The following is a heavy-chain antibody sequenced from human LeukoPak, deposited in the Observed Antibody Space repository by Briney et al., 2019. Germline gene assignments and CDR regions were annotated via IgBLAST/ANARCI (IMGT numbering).Heavy chain of an antibody. J-gene: IGHJ4*02. V-gene: IGHV3-21*01. Sequence: GGSLRLSCAASEFTFSTYKMKWVRQAPGRGLEWVSFINSSASYIYFVDSMKGRFTISRDNSKNTLYLQMNSLRAEDTAVYYCAKDPTTIRPVWVDYWGQGTLVTVSS. D-gene: IGHD4-17*01. CDR2: INSSASYI. CDR1: EFTFSTYK. CDR3: AKDPTTIRPVWVDY.